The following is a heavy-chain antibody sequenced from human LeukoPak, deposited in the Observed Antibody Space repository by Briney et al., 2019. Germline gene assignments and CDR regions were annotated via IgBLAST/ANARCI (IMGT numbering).Heavy chain of an antibody. D-gene: IGHD5-12*01. CDR3: TTDPWHGLDV. J-gene: IGHJ6*02. CDR1: NFTFSDAW. Sequence: GGSLRLSCTVLNFTFSDAWMNWVRQAPGKGLERVGRIKSNNEGGTTDYVAPVKGRFTISRDDSKNTVYLQMNSLKIEDTAVYYCTTDPWHGLDVWGQGTTVTVSS. V-gene: IGHV3-15*07. CDR2: IKSNNEGGTT.